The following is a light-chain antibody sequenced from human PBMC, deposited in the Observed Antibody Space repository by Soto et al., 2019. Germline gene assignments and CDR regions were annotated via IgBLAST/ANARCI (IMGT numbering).Light chain of an antibody. Sequence: EIVMTQSPATLSVSPGERVTLSCRASQSVSSNFAWYQQKPGQAPRLLIYRTSSRATGIPDRFSGSESETDFTLTISRLEPDDSAVYYCQQYGSSPRTFGPGTKVDIK. CDR2: RTS. J-gene: IGKJ1*01. CDR3: QQYGSSPRT. V-gene: IGKV3-20*01. CDR1: QSVSSN.